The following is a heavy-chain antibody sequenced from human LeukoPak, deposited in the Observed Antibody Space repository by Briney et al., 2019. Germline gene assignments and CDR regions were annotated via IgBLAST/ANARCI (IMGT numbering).Heavy chain of an antibody. D-gene: IGHD3-22*01. J-gene: IGHJ4*02. CDR3: AKTLGGGSGYYFDY. Sequence: PGGSLRLSCAASGFTFSSYAMSWVRQAPGKGLEWVSTISAGGGYTFYADSVKGRFTISRDNSKNTLYLQMNSLRAEDTAVYYCAKTLGGGSGYYFDYWGQGALVTVSS. CDR1: GFTFSSYA. CDR2: ISAGGGYT. V-gene: IGHV3-23*01.